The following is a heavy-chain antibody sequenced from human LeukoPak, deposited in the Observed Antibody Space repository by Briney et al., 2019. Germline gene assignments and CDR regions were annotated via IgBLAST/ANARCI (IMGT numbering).Heavy chain of an antibody. D-gene: IGHD3-22*01. CDR1: GFTFSSYW. J-gene: IGHJ3*01. CDR2: IKEDGSEE. Sequence: GGTLRLSCAASGFTFSSYWMTWVRQAPGKGLECVANIKEDGSEEYYVDSVKGRFSISRDNAKNSLHLQMNSLRAEDTAVYYCARDWLAGNPYHAFDLWGKGTMVTVSS. V-gene: IGHV3-7*01. CDR3: ARDWLAGNPYHAFDL.